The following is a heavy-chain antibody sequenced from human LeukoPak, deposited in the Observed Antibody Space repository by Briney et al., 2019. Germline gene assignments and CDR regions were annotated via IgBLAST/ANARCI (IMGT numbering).Heavy chain of an antibody. D-gene: IGHD3-22*01. CDR3: ARDLNYYDSSGYNMP. V-gene: IGHV3-74*01. J-gene: IGHJ4*02. Sequence: SGGSLRLSCAASGFSFSSYWMHWVRQAPGKGLVWVSRINSDGSSTSYAGSVKGLFTISRDNAKNTLYLQMNSLRAEDTAVYYCARDLNYYDSSGYNMPWGQGTLVTVSS. CDR2: INSDGSST. CDR1: GFSFSSYW.